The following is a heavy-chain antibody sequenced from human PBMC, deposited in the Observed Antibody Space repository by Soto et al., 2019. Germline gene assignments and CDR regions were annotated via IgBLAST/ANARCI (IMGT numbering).Heavy chain of an antibody. CDR3: ARMYSSGSGWFHP. CDR1: GYSITAGGYY. V-gene: IGHV4-31*03. CDR2: FYSSGSI. D-gene: IGHD6-19*01. J-gene: IGHJ5*02. Sequence: LQESGPGLVKPSQTLSLTCFVSGYSITAGGYYWSWIRHLPGKGLEWIGSFYSSGSIIYNPSLRSRVSISGDTSSNHFSWSLTSVIGADTGRYYCARMYSSGSGWFHPWGQGPLVTVSS.